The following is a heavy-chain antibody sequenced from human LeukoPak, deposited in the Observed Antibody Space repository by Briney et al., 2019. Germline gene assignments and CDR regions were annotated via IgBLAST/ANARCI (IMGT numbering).Heavy chain of an antibody. Sequence: SETLSLTCTVSGYSISSGYYWGWIRQPPGKGLEWIGSIYHSGSTYYNPSLKSRVTISVDTSKNQFSLKLSSVTAADTAVYYCARLRITFGGVIAHGDYWGQGTLVTVSS. D-gene: IGHD3-16*02. CDR2: IYHSGST. V-gene: IGHV4-38-2*02. J-gene: IGHJ4*02. CDR1: GYSISSGYY. CDR3: ARLRITFGGVIAHGDY.